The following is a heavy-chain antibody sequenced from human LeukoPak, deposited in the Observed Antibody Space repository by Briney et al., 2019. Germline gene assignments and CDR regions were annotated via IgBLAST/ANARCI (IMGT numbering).Heavy chain of an antibody. CDR1: GFTFRNYA. D-gene: IGHD1-26*01. V-gene: IGHV3-23*01. CDR2: ISGSGGST. J-gene: IGHJ5*02. Sequence: GGSLRLSCAASGFTFRNYAMHWVRQAPGRGLEWVSPISGSGGSTYYADSVKGRFTISRDNSKNTLYLQMNSLRAEDTAVYYCAKDLACCVSFGFDHWGQGTLGTVSS. CDR3: AKDLACCVSFGFDH.